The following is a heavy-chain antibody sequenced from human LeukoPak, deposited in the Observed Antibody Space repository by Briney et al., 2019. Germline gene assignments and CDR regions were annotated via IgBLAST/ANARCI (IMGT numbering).Heavy chain of an antibody. CDR1: GGSISSYY. Sequence: PSETLSLTCTVSGGSISSYYWSWIRQPPGKGLEWIGYIYYSGSTNYNPSLKSRVTISVDTSKNQFSLKLSSVTAADTAVYYCARRGSSSARFDYWGQGTLVTVSS. D-gene: IGHD6-6*01. V-gene: IGHV4-59*01. CDR3: ARRGSSSARFDY. J-gene: IGHJ4*02. CDR2: IYYSGST.